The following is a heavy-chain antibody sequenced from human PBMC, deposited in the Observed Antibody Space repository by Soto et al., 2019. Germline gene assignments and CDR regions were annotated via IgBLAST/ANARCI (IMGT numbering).Heavy chain of an antibody. V-gene: IGHV4-4*02. CDR2: IYHSGST. CDR3: ALRSGWYERWFDP. Sequence: SETLSLTCAVSGGSISSSNWWSWVRQPPGKGLEWIGEIYHSGSTNYNPSLKSRVTISVDKSKNQFSLKLSSVTAADTAVYYCALRSGWYERWFDPWGQGTLVTVSS. J-gene: IGHJ5*02. CDR1: GGSISSSNW. D-gene: IGHD6-19*01.